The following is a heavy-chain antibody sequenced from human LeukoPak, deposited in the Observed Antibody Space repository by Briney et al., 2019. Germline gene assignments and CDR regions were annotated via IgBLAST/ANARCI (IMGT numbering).Heavy chain of an antibody. Sequence: SETLSLTCTVSGGSISSTNYYWGWIRQPPGKGLEWIGSIYYSGSTYYNPSLKSRVTISIDTSKNQFSLKLSSVTAADTAVYYCATKAAAGYNDAFDIWGQGTMVTVSS. CDR2: IYYSGST. CDR1: GGSISSTNYY. D-gene: IGHD6-13*01. V-gene: IGHV4-39*07. CDR3: ATKAAAGYNDAFDI. J-gene: IGHJ3*02.